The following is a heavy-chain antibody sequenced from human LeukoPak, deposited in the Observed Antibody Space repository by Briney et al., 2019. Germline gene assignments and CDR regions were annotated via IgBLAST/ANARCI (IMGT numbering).Heavy chain of an antibody. D-gene: IGHD6-13*01. CDR3: ARTNALHTSSHMDY. J-gene: IGHJ4*02. CDR2: VFYNGVT. CDR1: GGSISGYY. Sequence: VKPSETLSLTCNVSGGSISGYYWSWIRQPPGKGLAWIGYVFYNGVTNYSPALRSRVTISVDTSNNQFSLKLSSVTAADTAVYFCARTNALHTSSHMDYWGQGTLVTVSS. V-gene: IGHV4-59*01.